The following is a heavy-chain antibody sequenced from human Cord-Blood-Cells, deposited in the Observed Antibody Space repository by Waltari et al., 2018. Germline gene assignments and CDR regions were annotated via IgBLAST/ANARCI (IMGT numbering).Heavy chain of an antibody. J-gene: IGHJ6*02. D-gene: IGHD1-20*01. CDR3: ARPNWNDYYYYGMDV. CDR1: GYSFTSYW. Sequence: EVQLVQSGAEVKKPGESLKISCKGSGYSFTSYWIGWVRQMPGKGLEWMGIISPGDSDTRYSPSCQGQVTISADKSISTAYLQWSSLKASDTAMYYCARPNWNDYYYYGMDVWGQGTTVTVSS. V-gene: IGHV5-51*01. CDR2: ISPGDSDT.